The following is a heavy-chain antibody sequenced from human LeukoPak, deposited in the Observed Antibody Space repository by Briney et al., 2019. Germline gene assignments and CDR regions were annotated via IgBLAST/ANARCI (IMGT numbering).Heavy chain of an antibody. Sequence: GGSLRLSCAASGFTFSSYSMNWVRQAPGKGLEWVSSISSSTYIYYADSVKGRFTISRDNAKNSLYLQMNSLRAEDTAVYYCARGLNRRRDEGYWGQGTLVTVSS. D-gene: IGHD5-24*01. J-gene: IGHJ4*02. V-gene: IGHV3-21*01. CDR2: ISSSTYI. CDR1: GFTFSSYS. CDR3: ARGLNRRRDEGY.